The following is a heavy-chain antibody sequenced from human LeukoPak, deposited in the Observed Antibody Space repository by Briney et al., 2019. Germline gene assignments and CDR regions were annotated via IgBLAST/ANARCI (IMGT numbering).Heavy chain of an antibody. CDR2: ISAYNGNT. J-gene: IGHJ4*02. CDR1: GYTFTSYG. Sequence: ASVKVSCKASGYTFTSYGISWVRQAPGQGLEWMGWISAYNGNTNYAQKLQGRVTMTTDTSTSTAYMELRSLRSDDTAVYYCAGEGDYYDSSGYYPNFDYWGQGTLVTVSS. D-gene: IGHD3-22*01. V-gene: IGHV1-18*01. CDR3: AGEGDYYDSSGYYPNFDY.